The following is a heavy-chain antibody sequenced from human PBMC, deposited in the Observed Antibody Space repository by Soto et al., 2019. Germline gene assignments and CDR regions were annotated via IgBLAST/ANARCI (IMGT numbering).Heavy chain of an antibody. CDR3: ARSRRGAYSSGWYSPSGYYNYGIDV. Sequence: SETLSLTCAVSGGSISSGGYSWSWIRQPPGKGLEWIGYMYVSGVTNYNPSLKSRVTTSVDTSNNPFSLKLSSVTAADTAMYYCARSRRGAYSSGWYSPSGYYNYGIDVWGQGTKVTVSS. D-gene: IGHD6-19*01. CDR2: MYVSGVT. J-gene: IGHJ6*02. CDR1: GGSISSGGYS. V-gene: IGHV4-61*08.